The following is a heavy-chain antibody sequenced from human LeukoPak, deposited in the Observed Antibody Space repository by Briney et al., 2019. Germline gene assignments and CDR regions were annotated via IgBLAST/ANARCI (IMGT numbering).Heavy chain of an antibody. CDR2: LYSDGST. D-gene: IGHD3-22*01. Sequence: GGSLRLSCAASGFTVSSKYMSWVRQAPGKGLEWVSILYSDGSTCYAGSVEGRFTISRDNSKNTLYFQMNSLRVEDTAVYYCAKSERLSMIGGWAPTFDSWGQGTLVTVSS. J-gene: IGHJ4*02. V-gene: IGHV3-66*01. CDR1: GFTVSSKY. CDR3: AKSERLSMIGGWAPTFDS.